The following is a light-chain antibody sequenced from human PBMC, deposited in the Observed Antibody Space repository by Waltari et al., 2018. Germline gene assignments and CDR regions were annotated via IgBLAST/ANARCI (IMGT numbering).Light chain of an antibody. Sequence: SYVLTQPPSVSVAPGETARVTGGGDRIGGNSVHWYQKKPCQAPVLVIYYDSDRPSGIPGRFSGSNSGDTATLTLSRVEVGDEADYYCQVWDGNNDVGVFGGGSKLTVL. CDR2: YDS. CDR3: QVWDGNNDVGV. J-gene: IGLJ3*02. V-gene: IGLV3-21*04. CDR1: RIGGNS.